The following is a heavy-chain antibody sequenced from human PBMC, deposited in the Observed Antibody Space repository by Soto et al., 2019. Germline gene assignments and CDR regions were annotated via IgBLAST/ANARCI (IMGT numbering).Heavy chain of an antibody. D-gene: IGHD2-2*02. J-gene: IGHJ6*02. V-gene: IGHV3-21*01. CDR1: VFTFISYS. CDR3: ARDLVVVPAAILGPMPHYYYYYGMDV. CDR2: ISSSSSYI. Sequence: PGWSLRLSCASSVFTFISYSMNWVRQAPGKGLEWVSSISSSSSYIYYADSVKGRFTISRDNAKNSLYLQMNSPRAEDTAVYYCARDLVVVPAAILGPMPHYYYYYGMDVWGQGTTVTVSS.